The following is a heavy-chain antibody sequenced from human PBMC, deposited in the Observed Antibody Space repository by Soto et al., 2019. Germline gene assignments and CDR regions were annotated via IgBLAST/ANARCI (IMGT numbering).Heavy chain of an antibody. V-gene: IGHV3-21*01. CDR2: ISSSSSYI. J-gene: IGHJ3*01. CDR3: ARDQLYYNDISGRPLNAFYV. CDR1: GFTFSSYS. D-gene: IGHD3-22*01. Sequence: PGGSLRLSCAASGFTFSSYSMNWVRQAPGKGLEWVSSISSSSSYIYYADSVKGRFTISRDNAKNSLYLQMNSLRAEDTAVYYCARDQLYYNDISGRPLNAFYVWGQGTMVTVSS.